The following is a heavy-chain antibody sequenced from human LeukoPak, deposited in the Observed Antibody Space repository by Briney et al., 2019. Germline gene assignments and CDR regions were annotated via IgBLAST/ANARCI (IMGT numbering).Heavy chain of an antibody. V-gene: IGHV1-3*01. CDR1: GYIFADYA. CDR3: ASLWFGELAPFDP. Sequence: ASVKVSCRASGYIFADYAIHWVRQAPGQSLEWMGWINFGNGYTIFSQKFQDRLTITRNTSATTAYMELNSLRSEDTAVYYCASLWFGELAPFDPWGQGTLVTVSS. J-gene: IGHJ5*02. CDR2: INFGNGYT. D-gene: IGHD3-10*01.